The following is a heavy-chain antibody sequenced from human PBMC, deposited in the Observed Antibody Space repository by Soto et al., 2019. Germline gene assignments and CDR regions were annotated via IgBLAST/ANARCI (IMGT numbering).Heavy chain of an antibody. CDR2: IYYSGST. V-gene: IGHV4-31*03. CDR3: ARTNDYGGNVDY. CDR1: GGSISSGGYY. D-gene: IGHD4-17*01. J-gene: IGHJ4*02. Sequence: SETLSLTCTVSGGSISSGGYYWSWIRQHPGKGLEWIGYIYYSGSTYYNPSLKSRVTISVDTSKNQFSLKLSSVTAADTAVYYCARTNDYGGNVDYWGQGTLVTVSS.